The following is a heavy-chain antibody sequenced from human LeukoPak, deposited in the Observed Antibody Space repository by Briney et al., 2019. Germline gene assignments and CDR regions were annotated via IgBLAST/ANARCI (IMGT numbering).Heavy chain of an antibody. J-gene: IGHJ4*02. Sequence: SETLSLTCAVYGGSFSGYYWSWIRQPPGKGLEWIGEINHSGSTNYNPSLKSRVTISVDTSKNQFSLKLSSVTAADTAVYYCARSPSSGSKINWGQGTLVTVSS. CDR2: INHSGST. CDR3: ARSPSSGSKIN. V-gene: IGHV4-34*01. D-gene: IGHD3-22*01. CDR1: GGSFSGYY.